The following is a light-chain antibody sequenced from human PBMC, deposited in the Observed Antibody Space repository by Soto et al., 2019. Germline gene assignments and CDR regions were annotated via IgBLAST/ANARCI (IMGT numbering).Light chain of an antibody. CDR1: QSVDTC. V-gene: IGKV1-5*03. CDR3: QQFYREPRT. CDR2: KAS. Sequence: DIQMTQSPSTLSASVGHRVTITCRASQSVDTCLAWYHQKPGKAPHLLIYKASILETGVPSRFSGSGSVTEVPLTISSLQPDDFATYSCQQFYREPRTFGQGTKVAIK. J-gene: IGKJ1*01.